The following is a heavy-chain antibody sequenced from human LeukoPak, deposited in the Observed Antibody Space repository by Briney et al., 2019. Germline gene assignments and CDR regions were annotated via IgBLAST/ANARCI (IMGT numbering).Heavy chain of an antibody. D-gene: IGHD6-19*01. CDR3: ARPREKGWGPVDL. Sequence: QSGGSLRLSCAASGFTFDDYAMHWVRQAPGKGLEWVSGISWNSGSIGYADSVKGRFIISRDNAKNSLYLQMNSLRVEDTAVYYCARPREKGWGPVDLWGQGTLVTVSS. CDR2: ISWNSGSI. CDR1: GFTFDDYA. V-gene: IGHV3-9*01. J-gene: IGHJ5*02.